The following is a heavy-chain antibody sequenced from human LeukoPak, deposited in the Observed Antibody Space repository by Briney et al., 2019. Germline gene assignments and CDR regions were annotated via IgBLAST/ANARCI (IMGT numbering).Heavy chain of an antibody. CDR2: IYDSGNE. CDR3: ARHVGRGDYFDY. CDR1: GGSISTSAFY. V-gene: IGHV4-39*01. J-gene: IGHJ4*02. Sequence: SETLSLTCTVSGGSISTSAFYWGWIRQPPGKGLEWIGSIYDSGNEFYNPSLKSRVTISADTSKNQFSLKLNSVTAADTAMYYCARHVGRGDYFDYWGQGTLVTVSS. D-gene: IGHD2-15*01.